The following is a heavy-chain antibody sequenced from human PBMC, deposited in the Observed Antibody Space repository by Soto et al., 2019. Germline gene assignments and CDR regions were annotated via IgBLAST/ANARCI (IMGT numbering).Heavy chain of an antibody. V-gene: IGHV3-7*03. D-gene: IGHD7-27*01. CDR1: GFAFSSYW. CDR2: IKQDGSEK. J-gene: IGHJ4*02. Sequence: GGSLRLSCAASGFAFSSYWMSWVRQAPGKGLEWVANIKQDGSEKYYVDSVKGRSTISRDNAKNSLYLQMNSLRAEDTAVYYCAKDLTGDSGQGHLCDYWGQGVLVTVSS. CDR3: AKDLTGDSGQGHLCDY.